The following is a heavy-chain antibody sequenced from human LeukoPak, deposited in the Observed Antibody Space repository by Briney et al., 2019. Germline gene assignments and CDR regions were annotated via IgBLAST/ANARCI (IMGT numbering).Heavy chain of an antibody. CDR2: ISSDGSTT. Sequence: GGSLRLSCAASGFAFSSQAMGWVRQAPGKGLVWVSRISSDGSTTTYADSVKGRFTISRDNAKNTLYLQMNSLRVEDTAVYYCVRVRSNSWYDYWGQGALVTVSS. J-gene: IGHJ4*02. CDR1: GFAFSSQA. D-gene: IGHD6-13*01. CDR3: VRVRSNSWYDY. V-gene: IGHV3-74*01.